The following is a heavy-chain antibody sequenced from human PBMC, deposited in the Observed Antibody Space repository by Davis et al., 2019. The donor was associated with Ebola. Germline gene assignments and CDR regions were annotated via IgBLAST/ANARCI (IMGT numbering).Heavy chain of an antibody. CDR2: INPYSGGA. Sequence: AASVKVSCKASGYTFSGYYIHWVRQAPGQGLEWMGRINPYSGGASYAQNFRGRVTMTGDTSIDTTYMELRSLRSDDTAVYYCVRLSFGEVGFDYWGQGTLVTVSS. D-gene: IGHD3-10*01. CDR1: GYTFSGYY. CDR3: VRLSFGEVGFDY. J-gene: IGHJ4*02. V-gene: IGHV1-2*06.